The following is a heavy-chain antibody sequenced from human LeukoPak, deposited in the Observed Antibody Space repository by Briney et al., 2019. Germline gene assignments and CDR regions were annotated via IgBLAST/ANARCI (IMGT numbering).Heavy chain of an antibody. CDR2: INSDGSST. D-gene: IGHD3-3*01. CDR1: GFTFSSYW. Sequence: PGGSLRLSCAASGFTFSSYWMHWVRQAPGKGLVWVSRINSDGSSTSYADSVKGRFTISGDNAKNTLYLQMNSLRAEDTAVYYCAILRFLEWFDYWGQGTLVTVSS. V-gene: IGHV3-74*01. CDR3: AILRFLEWFDY. J-gene: IGHJ4*02.